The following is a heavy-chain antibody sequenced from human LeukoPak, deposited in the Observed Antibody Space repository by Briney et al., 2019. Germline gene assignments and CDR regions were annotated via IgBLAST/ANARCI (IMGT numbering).Heavy chain of an antibody. CDR1: GGSISSSSYY. D-gene: IGHD3-10*01. CDR2: IYYSGST. V-gene: IGHV4-39*02. J-gene: IGHJ4*02. Sequence: PSETLSLTCTVSGGSISSSSYYWGWIRQPPGKGLEWIGSIYYSGSTYYNPSLKSRVTISVDTSKNQFSLKLSSVTAADTAVYYCAKDPHGSGSYLDYWGQRTLVTVSS. CDR3: AKDPHGSGSYLDY.